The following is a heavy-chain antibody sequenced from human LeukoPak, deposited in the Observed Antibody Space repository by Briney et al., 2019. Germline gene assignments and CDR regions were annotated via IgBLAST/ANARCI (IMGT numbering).Heavy chain of an antibody. Sequence: GGSLRLSCAASGFTFDNYAMHWVRQAPGKGLEWVSGISWNGGSTVYADSVKGRFTISRDNAKNSLYLQMNSLRAEDTALYYCAKGLRSNRAVAGTDYWGQGTLVTVSS. CDR3: AKGLRSNRAVAGTDY. CDR1: GFTFDNYA. D-gene: IGHD6-19*01. J-gene: IGHJ4*02. CDR2: ISWNGGST. V-gene: IGHV3-9*01.